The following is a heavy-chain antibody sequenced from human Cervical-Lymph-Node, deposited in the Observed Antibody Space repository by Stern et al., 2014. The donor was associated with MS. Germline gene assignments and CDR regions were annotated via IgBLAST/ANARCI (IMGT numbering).Heavy chain of an antibody. V-gene: IGHV3-21*06. D-gene: IGHD3-22*01. CDR2: ISSSSSYI. Sequence: VQLVESGGGLVKPGGSLRLSCAASGFTFSSYSMNWVRQAPGQGLEWVSSISSSSSYIYYGDSVKGRFTISRDNAKNSLYLQMNSLRAEDTAVYYCARGTGSSGYYPEYWYFDLWGRDTLVTVSS. J-gene: IGHJ2*01. CDR3: ARGTGSSGYYPEYWYFDL. CDR1: GFTFSSYS.